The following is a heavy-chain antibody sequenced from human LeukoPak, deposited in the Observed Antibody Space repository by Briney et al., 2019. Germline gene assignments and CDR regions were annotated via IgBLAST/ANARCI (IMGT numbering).Heavy chain of an antibody. J-gene: IGHJ4*02. CDR1: GFTFSSYA. CDR3: AKDRAGSGSYYNVPFSFDY. Sequence: GGSLRLSCAASGFTFSSYAMSWVRQAPGKGLEWVSAISGSGGSTYYADSVKGRFTISRDNAKNSLYLQMNSLRAEDTAVYYCAKDRAGSGSYYNVPFSFDYWGQGTLVTVSS. D-gene: IGHD3-10*01. V-gene: IGHV3-23*01. CDR2: ISGSGGST.